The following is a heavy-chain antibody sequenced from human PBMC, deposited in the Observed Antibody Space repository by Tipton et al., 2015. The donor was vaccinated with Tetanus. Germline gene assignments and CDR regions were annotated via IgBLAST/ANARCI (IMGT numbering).Heavy chain of an antibody. CDR2: IYHSGST. V-gene: IGHV4-30-2*01. CDR1: GGSISSGGYS. J-gene: IGHJ4*02. D-gene: IGHD2-21*02. CDR3: ARAPGVVTAIYYFDY. Sequence: TLSLTCAVSGGSISSGGYSWSWIRQPPGKGLEWIGYIYHSGSTYYNPSLKSRVTISVDTSKNQFSLKLSSVTAADTAVYYCARAPGVVTAIYYFDYWGQGTLVTVSS.